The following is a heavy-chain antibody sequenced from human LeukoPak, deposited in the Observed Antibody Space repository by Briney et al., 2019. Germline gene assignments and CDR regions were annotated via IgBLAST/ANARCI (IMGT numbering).Heavy chain of an antibody. CDR1: GFIHSSHA. CDR2: SSGSGSST. D-gene: IGHD2-8*01. V-gene: IGHV3-23*01. J-gene: IGHJ4*02. CDR3: AKDRSCINDVGDGDFDY. Sequence: GGSLRLSRLASGFIHSSHAMSSVGPAPGKGVEWVSTSSGSGSSTYYADSVKGRFTISRDNSKNTVYLQMNSLRAEDTAVYYCAKDRSCINDVGDGDFDYWGQGTLVTVSS.